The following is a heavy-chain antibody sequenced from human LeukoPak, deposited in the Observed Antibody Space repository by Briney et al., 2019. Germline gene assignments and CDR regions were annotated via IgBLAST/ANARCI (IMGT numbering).Heavy chain of an antibody. CDR3: ASGNPMFFDY. J-gene: IGHJ4*02. V-gene: IGHV3-30*02. CDR1: GFTFSSYG. D-gene: IGHD2-15*01. CDR2: IRYDGSNK. Sequence: GGSLRLSCAASGFTFSSYGMHWVRQAPGKGLEWVAFIRYDGSNKYYVDSVKGRFTISRDNSKNTLYLQMNSLRAEDTAVYYCASGNPMFFDYRGQGTLVTVSS.